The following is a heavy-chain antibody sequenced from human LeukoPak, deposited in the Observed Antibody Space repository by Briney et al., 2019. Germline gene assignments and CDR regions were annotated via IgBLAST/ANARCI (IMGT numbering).Heavy chain of an antibody. Sequence: SETLSLTCTVSGGSISSSSYYWGWIRQPPGKGLEWIGSIYYSGSTYYNPSLKSRVTISVDTSKNQFSLKLSSVTAADTAVYYCARHAVGATLDYWGQGTLVTVSS. CDR1: GGSISSSSYY. V-gene: IGHV4-39*01. CDR2: IYYSGST. J-gene: IGHJ4*02. CDR3: ARHAVGATLDY. D-gene: IGHD1-26*01.